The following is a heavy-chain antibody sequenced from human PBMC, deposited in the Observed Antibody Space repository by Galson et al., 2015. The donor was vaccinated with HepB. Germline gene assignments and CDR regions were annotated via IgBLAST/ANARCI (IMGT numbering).Heavy chain of an antibody. CDR2: TYYRSKWYN. CDR1: GDSVSSNSVA. Sequence: CAISGDSVSSNSVAWNWIRQSPSRGLEWLGGTYYRSKWYNDYAVSVKSRITINPDTSKNQFSLQLNSVTPEDTAVYYCARGRGGAYYFDYWGQGTLVTVSS. J-gene: IGHJ4*02. V-gene: IGHV6-1*01. CDR3: ARGRGGAYYFDY. D-gene: IGHD1-26*01.